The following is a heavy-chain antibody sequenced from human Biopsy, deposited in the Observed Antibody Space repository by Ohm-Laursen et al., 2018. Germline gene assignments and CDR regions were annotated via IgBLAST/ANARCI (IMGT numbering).Heavy chain of an antibody. D-gene: IGHD6-13*01. Sequence: TQTLTLTRDFSGFSLGARGMCVSWIRQPPGKALEWLARIDWVEYKDFSVSLKDRLTISKATSENQVVLTMTNTDPADTGTYFCARTPIAIFSAGLVYRHRRHLQGMDVWGQGTAVTVS. V-gene: IGHV2-70*11. CDR3: ARTPIAIFSAGLVYRHRRHLQGMDV. J-gene: IGHJ6*02. CDR2: IDWVEYK. CDR1: GFSLGARGMC.